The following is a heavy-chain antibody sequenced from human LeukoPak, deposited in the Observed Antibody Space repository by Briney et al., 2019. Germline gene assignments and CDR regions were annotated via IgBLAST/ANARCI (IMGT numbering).Heavy chain of an antibody. CDR2: ISSSSSYI. J-gene: IGHJ4*02. V-gene: IGHV3-21*01. CDR3: ARDLPPLDY. Sequence: GGSLRLSCAASGFTFNNYWMWWVRQAPGKGLEWVSSISSSSSYIYYADSVKGRFTISRDNAKNSLYLQMNSLRAEDTAVYYCARDLPPLDYWGQGTLVTVSS. CDR1: GFTFNNYW.